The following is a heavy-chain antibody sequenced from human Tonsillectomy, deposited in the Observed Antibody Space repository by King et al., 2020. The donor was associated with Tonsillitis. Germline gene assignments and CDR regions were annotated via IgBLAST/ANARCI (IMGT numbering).Heavy chain of an antibody. J-gene: IGHJ6*03. CDR1: GYSFTSYW. CDR3: ARRPYCGCDCYSNYYYYMDV. V-gene: IGHV5-10-1*03. Sequence: VQLVESGAEVKKPGESLRISCKGSGYSFTSYWISWVRQMPGKGLEWMGRIDPSDSYTNYSPSFQGHVTISADKSISTAYLQWSSLKASDTAMYYCARRPYCGCDCYSNYYYYMDVWGKGTTVTVSS. D-gene: IGHD2-21*02. CDR2: IDPSDSYT.